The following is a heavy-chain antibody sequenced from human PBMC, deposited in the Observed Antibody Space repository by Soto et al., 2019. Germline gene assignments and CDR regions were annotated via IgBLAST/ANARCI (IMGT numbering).Heavy chain of an antibody. CDR1: GYTFSGYS. J-gene: IGHJ3*02. D-gene: IGHD7-27*01. V-gene: IGHV1-2*06. CDR3: ARVAPTWGSNAFDI. CDR2: INLDTGVT. Sequence: GASVKVSCKASGYTFSGYSMNWVRQAPGQGLEWVGRINLDTGVTSYAQKFQGRVTMTRDTSVNTAHLEVNRLTSDDTAVYYCARVAPTWGSNAFDIWGQGTKVT.